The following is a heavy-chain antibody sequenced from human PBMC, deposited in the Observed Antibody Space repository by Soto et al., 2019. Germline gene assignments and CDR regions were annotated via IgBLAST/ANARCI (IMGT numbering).Heavy chain of an antibody. Sequence: QITLKESGPTLVKPTETLTLTYTFSGFSLTTNGVGVGWIRQPPGKPLEWLGLFYWDDDKRYSPSLQNRLTISKDTSKNQVVLTLANMAPEDTGTYYCAYRKGAATGTGNWFDPWGQGTPVTVSS. CDR2: FYWDDDK. V-gene: IGHV2-5*02. CDR1: GFSLTTNGVG. J-gene: IGHJ5*02. CDR3: AYRKGAATGTGNWFDP. D-gene: IGHD1-1*01.